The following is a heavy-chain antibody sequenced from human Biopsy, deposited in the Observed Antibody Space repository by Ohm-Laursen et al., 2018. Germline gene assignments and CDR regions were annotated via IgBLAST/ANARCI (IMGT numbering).Heavy chain of an antibody. J-gene: IGHJ4*02. V-gene: IGHV4-59*12. D-gene: IGHD1-14*01. CDR3: TRKPNSLYYFDH. CDR1: GGSISNYF. Sequence: SETLSLTCAVSGGSISNYFWTWIRQPPGKGLEWIGYFRFEDRTSYNSSLKSRVTISADTSKNQFSLKVSSVTAADTAVYFCTRKPNSLYYFDHWGQGTLVTVSS. CDR2: FRFEDRT.